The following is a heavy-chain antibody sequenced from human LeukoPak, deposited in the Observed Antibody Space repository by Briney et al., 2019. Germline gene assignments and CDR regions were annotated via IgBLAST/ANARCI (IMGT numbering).Heavy chain of an antibody. CDR1: GFTFSIYA. V-gene: IGHV3-30-3*01. J-gene: IGHJ4*02. CDR2: ISYDGSNK. D-gene: IGHD3-22*01. Sequence: GRSLRLSCAASGFTFSIYAIHWVRQAPGKGLEWVAVISYDGSNKYYADSVKGRFTISRDNSKNTLYLQMNSLRAEDTAVYYCAREMGHDSSGLDYWGQGTLVTVSS. CDR3: AREMGHDSSGLDY.